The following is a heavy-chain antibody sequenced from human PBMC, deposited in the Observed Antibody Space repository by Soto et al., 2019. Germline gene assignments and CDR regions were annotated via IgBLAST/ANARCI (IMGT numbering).Heavy chain of an antibody. V-gene: IGHV1-2*04. J-gene: IGHJ4*02. CDR2: INPNSGGT. Sequence: GASVKVSCKASGYTFTGYYMHWVRQAPGQGLEWMGWINPNSGGTNYAQKFQGWVTMTRDTSISTAYMELSRLRSDDTAVYYCGSTYYSTSLKSRVTISVDTSKNQFSLKLSSVTAADTAVYYCARGRAPNYDYIWGSYLAISGGFDYWGQGTLVTVSS. D-gene: IGHD2-21*02. CDR1: GYTFTGYY. CDR3: GSTYYSTSLKSRVTISVDTSKNQFSLKLSSVTAADTAVYYCARGRAPNYDYIWGSYLAISGGFDY.